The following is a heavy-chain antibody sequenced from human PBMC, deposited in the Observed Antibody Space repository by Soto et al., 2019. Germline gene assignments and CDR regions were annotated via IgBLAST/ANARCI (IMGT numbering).Heavy chain of an antibody. CDR3: ATRNDYGDYTIDY. Sequence: ASVKVSCKASGFTFTSSAVQWVRQARGQRLEWIGWIVVGSGNTNYAQKFQERVTITRDKSTSTAYMELSSLRSEDTAVYYCATRNDYGDYTIDYWGQGTLVTVSS. J-gene: IGHJ4*02. CDR1: GFTFTSSA. D-gene: IGHD4-17*01. CDR2: IVVGSGNT. V-gene: IGHV1-58*01.